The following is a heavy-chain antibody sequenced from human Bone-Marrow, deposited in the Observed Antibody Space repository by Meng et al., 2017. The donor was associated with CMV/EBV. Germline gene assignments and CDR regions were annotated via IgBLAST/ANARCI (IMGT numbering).Heavy chain of an antibody. Sequence: SETLSLTCAVSGGSISSSNWWSWVRQPPGKGLEWIGEIYHSGSTYYNPSLKSRVTISVDTSKNQFSLKLSSVTAADTAVYYCARVRSDYDFWSGYYSVLWYFDYWGQGKLVTVSS. CDR3: ARVRSDYDFWSGYYSVLWYFDY. V-gene: IGHV4-4*02. J-gene: IGHJ4*02. CDR1: GGSISSSNW. CDR2: IYHSGST. D-gene: IGHD3-3*01.